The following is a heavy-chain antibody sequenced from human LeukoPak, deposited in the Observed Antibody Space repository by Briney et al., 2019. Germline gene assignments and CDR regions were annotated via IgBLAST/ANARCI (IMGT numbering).Heavy chain of an antibody. D-gene: IGHD5-18*01. CDR2: VGTVGDK. Sequence: GGSLRLSCAASGFTFNNYWMHWVRQAPGKGLVWVSGVGTVGDKYYADSVKGRFIISREDARNSVYLQMNSLRAGDTAVYYCARGGKTAMADYWGQGTLVTVSS. J-gene: IGHJ4*02. CDR3: ARGGKTAMADY. CDR1: GFTFNNYW. V-gene: IGHV3-13*01.